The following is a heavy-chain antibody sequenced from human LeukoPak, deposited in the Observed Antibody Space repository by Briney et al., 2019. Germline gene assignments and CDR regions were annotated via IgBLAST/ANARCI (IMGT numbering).Heavy chain of an antibody. CDR1: GGIFSRYA. Sequence: SVKVSCKPSGGIFSRYAISWVRRAAGHGGEWMGGIIPIFGTANYAQKFQGRVKITADESTSTAYIELSRLKSEDTAVYYCARDPAYCSGGSCHGYYGMDVWGKGPTVTVSS. CDR3: ARDPAYCSGGSCHGYYGMDV. CDR2: IIPIFGTA. J-gene: IGHJ6*04. V-gene: IGHV1-69*13. D-gene: IGHD2-15*01.